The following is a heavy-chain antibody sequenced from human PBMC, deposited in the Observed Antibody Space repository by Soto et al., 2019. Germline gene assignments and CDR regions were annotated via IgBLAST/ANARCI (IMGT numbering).Heavy chain of an antibody. V-gene: IGHV1-2*02. CDR1: GYTFAAYY. J-gene: IGHJ4*02. CDR3: ARDPDYGDYWGYFFDS. D-gene: IGHD4-17*01. CDR2: INPTSGGT. Sequence: ASVKVSCKTSGYTFAAYYIHWIRQAPGQGLEWMGWINPTSGGTVYAQNFQDRVTMTRDTSISTAYMELRRLNSDDTAVYYCARDPDYGDYWGYFFDSWGQGTPVTVS.